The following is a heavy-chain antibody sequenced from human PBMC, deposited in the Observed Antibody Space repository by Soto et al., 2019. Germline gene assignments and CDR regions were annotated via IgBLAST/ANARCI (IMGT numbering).Heavy chain of an antibody. Sequence: GESLKISCKGSGYSFTSYWIGWVRQMPGKGLEWMGIIYPGDSDTRYSPSFQGQVTISADKSISTAYLQWSSLKASDTAMYYCARLGDSSGWLGVPNDAFDIWGQGTMVTVSS. CDR1: GYSFTSYW. CDR3: ARLGDSSGWLGVPNDAFDI. CDR2: IYPGDSDT. V-gene: IGHV5-51*01. D-gene: IGHD6-19*01. J-gene: IGHJ3*02.